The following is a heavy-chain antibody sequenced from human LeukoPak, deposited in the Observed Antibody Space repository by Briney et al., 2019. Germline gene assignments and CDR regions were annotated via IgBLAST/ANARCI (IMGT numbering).Heavy chain of an antibody. J-gene: IGHJ4*02. Sequence: GGSLRLSCAASGFTFSGFAMSWVRRTPGKGLEWVSGISGSGDNTLYADSVKGRFTISRDNSKNTLYLQMNSLRAEDTAVYYCAREDDWGQGTLVTVSS. V-gene: IGHV3-23*01. CDR3: AREDD. CDR2: ISGSGDNT. CDR1: GFTFSGFA.